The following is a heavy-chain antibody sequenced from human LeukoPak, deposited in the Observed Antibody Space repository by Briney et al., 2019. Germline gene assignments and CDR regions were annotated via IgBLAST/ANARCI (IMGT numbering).Heavy chain of an antibody. D-gene: IGHD2-21*01. CDR3: ARAGEYYYYYYMDV. V-gene: IGHV3-48*03. CDR2: ISSSGSTI. Sequence: GGSLRLSCAASGFTFSSYEMNWVRQAPGKGLEWVSYISSSGSTIYYADSVKGRFTISRDNSKNTLYLQMNNLRAEDTAVYYCARAGEYYYYYYMDVWGKGTTVTISS. J-gene: IGHJ6*03. CDR1: GFTFSSYE.